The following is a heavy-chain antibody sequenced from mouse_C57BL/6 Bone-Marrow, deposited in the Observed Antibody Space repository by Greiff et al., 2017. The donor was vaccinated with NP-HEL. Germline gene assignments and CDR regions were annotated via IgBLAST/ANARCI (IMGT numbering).Heavy chain of an antibody. V-gene: IGHV3-6*01. J-gene: IGHJ2*01. CDR2: ISYDGSN. CDR3: ARDPFITTVVATGFDY. D-gene: IGHD1-1*01. Sequence: VQLKESGPGLVKPSQSLSLTCSVTGYSITSGYYWNWIRQFPGNKLEWMGYISYDGSNNYNPSLKNRISITRDTSKNQFFLKLNSVTTEDTATYYCARDPFITTVVATGFDYWGQGTTLTVSS. CDR1: GYSITSGYY.